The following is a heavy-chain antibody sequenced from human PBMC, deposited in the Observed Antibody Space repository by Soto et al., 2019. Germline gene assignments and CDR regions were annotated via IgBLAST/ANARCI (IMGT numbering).Heavy chain of an antibody. CDR1: GYRFTDYD. Sequence: QVQLVKSGAEVKKPGASIRVSCEASGYRFTDYDIHWVRQAPGQGLEWLGWINPYSGDTFYAEKFQGRLTLAGDTSVDEACMELSGRKAAGPSGYYCARFVVVMIYTALAHWGQGTLVPISS. CDR2: INPYSGDT. CDR3: ARFVVVMIYTALAH. V-gene: IGHV1-2*02. D-gene: IGHD3-22*01. J-gene: IGHJ4*02.